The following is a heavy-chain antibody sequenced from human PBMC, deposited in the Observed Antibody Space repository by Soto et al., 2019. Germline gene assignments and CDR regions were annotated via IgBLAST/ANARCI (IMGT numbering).Heavy chain of an antibody. CDR2: INHSGNT. CDR3: TRRSPEGFDP. V-gene: IGHV4-39*01. CDR1: GGSIGTSAYY. J-gene: IGHJ5*02. Sequence: PSETLSLTCAVSGGSIGTSAYYWGWIRQAPGKGLEWIGSINHSGNTYHSPSLKDRVTMSVDTSKNSFSLTLRSATAADTGLYYCTRRSPEGFDPWGQGTLVTISS.